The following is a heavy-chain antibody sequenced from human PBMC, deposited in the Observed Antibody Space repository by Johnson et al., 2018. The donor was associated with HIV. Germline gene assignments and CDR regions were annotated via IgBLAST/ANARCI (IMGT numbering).Heavy chain of an antibody. J-gene: IGHJ3*02. CDR3: ARRMKAVAHHDACDI. Sequence: QVQLVESGGGVVQPGGSLRLSCVASGFTFNYYGMHWVRQAPGKGLEWVGFISFVGSNTHYADSVRGRFTISRDNSKNTLYLKMNVIRIESTAIYYCARRMKAVAHHDACDIWGQGTMVTVSS. CDR2: ISFVGSNT. CDR1: GFTFNYYG. D-gene: IGHD6-19*01. V-gene: IGHV3-30*19.